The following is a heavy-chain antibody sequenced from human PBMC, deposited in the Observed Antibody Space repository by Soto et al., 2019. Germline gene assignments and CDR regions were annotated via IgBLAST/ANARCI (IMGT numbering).Heavy chain of an antibody. CDR3: ARDGAEADSSGYLPLN. V-gene: IGHV3-48*02. CDR1: VFTFSDYS. J-gene: IGHJ4*02. D-gene: IGHD3-22*01. CDR2: IRSISISI. Sequence: PGGSLRLSCVGSVFTFSDYSMNWVRQAPGKGLEWISYIRSISISIYYADSVRGRFTISRDNAKNSLYLQMTSLRDEDTAVYYCARDGAEADSSGYLPLNWGQGTLVIVSS.